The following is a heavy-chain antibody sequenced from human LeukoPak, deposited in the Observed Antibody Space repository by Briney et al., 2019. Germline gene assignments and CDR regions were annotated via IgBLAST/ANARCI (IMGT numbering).Heavy chain of an antibody. Sequence: GESLRISCKGSGYSFTSYWISWVRQMPGNGLEWMGRIDPSDSYTNYSPSFQGHVTISADKSISTAYLQWSSLKASDTAMYYCARQPTYCDIFPYAFDIWGQGTMVTVSS. CDR2: IDPSDSYT. V-gene: IGHV5-10-1*01. CDR3: ARQPTYCDIFPYAFDI. D-gene: IGHD3-9*01. J-gene: IGHJ3*02. CDR1: GYSFTSYW.